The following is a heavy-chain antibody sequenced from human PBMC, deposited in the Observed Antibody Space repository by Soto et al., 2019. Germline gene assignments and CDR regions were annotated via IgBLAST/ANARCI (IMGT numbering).Heavy chain of an antibody. D-gene: IGHD3-9*01. V-gene: IGHV3-21*01. J-gene: IGHJ4*02. CDR1: GFTFSSYS. CDR3: ARGRGVGTGIEY. Sequence: EVQLVESGGGLVKPGGSLRLSCAASGFTFSSYSMNWVRQAPGKGLEWVSSISSSSSYIYYADSVKGRFTISRDNAKNSLYLQMNSLRAEDTAVYYCARGRGVGTGIEYWGQGTLVTVSS. CDR2: ISSSSSYI.